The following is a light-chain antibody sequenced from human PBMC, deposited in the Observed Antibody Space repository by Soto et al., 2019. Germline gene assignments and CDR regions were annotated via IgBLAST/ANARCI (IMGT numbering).Light chain of an antibody. CDR1: QGIRND. V-gene: IGKV1-6*01. CDR3: LQDHNYPLT. J-gene: IGKJ4*01. Sequence: AIQMTQSPSSLSASVGDRVTITCRASQGIRNDLAWYQQKPGTAPKLLIYAASSLQSGVPSRFSGSGSGTDFTLTISSLQPEDFATYYCLQDHNYPLTFGGGTKVEFK. CDR2: AAS.